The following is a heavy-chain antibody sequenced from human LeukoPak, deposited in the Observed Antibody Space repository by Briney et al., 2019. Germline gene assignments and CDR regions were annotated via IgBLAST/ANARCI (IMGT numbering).Heavy chain of an antibody. J-gene: IGHJ4*02. CDR1: GGSISSYY. CDR3: ARDSSSGWFDY. D-gene: IGHD6-19*01. CDR2: IYYSVST. V-gene: IGHV4-59*01. Sequence: PSETLSLTCTVSGGSISSYYWSWIRQPPGKGLEWIGYIYYSVSTNYNPSLKSRVTISVDTSKNQFSLKLSSVTAADTAVYYCARDSSSGWFDYWGQGTLVTVSS.